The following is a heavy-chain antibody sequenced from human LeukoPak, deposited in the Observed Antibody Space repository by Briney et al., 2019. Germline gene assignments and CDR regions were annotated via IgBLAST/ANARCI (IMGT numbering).Heavy chain of an antibody. CDR2: IGAGSGNT. J-gene: IGHJ4*02. Sequence: ASVKVSCKASGFTFTNSAMQWVRQARGQRLEWIGWIGAGSGNTNYAQKFQERVTITRDMSTSTAYMGLSSLRSEDTAVYYCAGYCGGDCLYDYWGQGTLVTVSS. D-gene: IGHD2-21*02. CDR1: GFTFTNSA. V-gene: IGHV1-58*02. CDR3: AGYCGGDCLYDY.